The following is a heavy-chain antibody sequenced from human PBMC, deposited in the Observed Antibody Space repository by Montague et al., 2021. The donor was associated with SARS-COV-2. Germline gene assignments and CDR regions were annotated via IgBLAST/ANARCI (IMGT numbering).Heavy chain of an antibody. D-gene: IGHD2/OR15-2a*01. CDR3: AKAEESGNYLSVGLDS. Sequence: SLRLSCAASGFTFSIYAMSWVHQAPGKGPQWVSTFTGGNTFYADSVKGRFTISRDNYKNTLYLQMNSLGAEDTAIYYCAKAEESGNYLSVGLDSWGPGTLVTVSS. CDR2: FTGGNT. V-gene: IGHV3-23*01. J-gene: IGHJ4*02. CDR1: GFTFSIYA.